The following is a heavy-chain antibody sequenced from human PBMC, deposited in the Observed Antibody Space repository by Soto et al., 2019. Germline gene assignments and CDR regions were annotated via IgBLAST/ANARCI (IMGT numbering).Heavy chain of an antibody. V-gene: IGHV1-18*01. D-gene: IGHD4-4*01. J-gene: IGHJ6*03. CDR1: GYTFWSYG. CDR2: ISGYNGNT. Sequence: ASVKVSCKASGYTFWSYGISWVRQAPGQGLEWMGWISGYNGNTHYSQKFQGKVTMTTDTSTSTAYMELRNLRSDDTAVYYCAKADSNYAGRFSYYYMDVWGTGTMVTVSS. CDR3: AKADSNYAGRFSYYYMDV.